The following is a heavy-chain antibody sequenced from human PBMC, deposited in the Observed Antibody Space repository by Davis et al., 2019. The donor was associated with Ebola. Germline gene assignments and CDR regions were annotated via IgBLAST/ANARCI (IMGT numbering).Heavy chain of an antibody. V-gene: IGHV3-23*01. CDR2: ISGSGGST. D-gene: IGHD6-6*01. CDR1: GFTFSSYA. J-gene: IGHJ4*02. CDR3: ARFSRGSIESY. Sequence: GGSLRLSCAASGFTFSSYAMSWVRQAPGKGLEWVSAISGSGGSTYYADSVKGRFTISRDNSKNTLYLQMNSLRVEDTAVYYCARFSRGSIESYWGQGTLVTVSS.